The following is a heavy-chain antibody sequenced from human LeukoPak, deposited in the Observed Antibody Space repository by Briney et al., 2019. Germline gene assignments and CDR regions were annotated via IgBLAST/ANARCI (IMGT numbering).Heavy chain of an antibody. Sequence: SETLSLTCTVSGGPISTSGYYWGWTRHPPGKGLQWIGSMSYSGNTCYNPSLKSRVTISVDTSKNQFSLKVNTVTAAETAVYYCGRSPIVVIPAAIPTEDVVRPDYFDYWGQGTLVTVSS. D-gene: IGHD2-2*02. V-gene: IGHV4-39*01. CDR2: MSYSGNT. CDR1: GGPISTSGYY. J-gene: IGHJ4*02. CDR3: GRSPIVVIPAAIPTEDVVRPDYFDY.